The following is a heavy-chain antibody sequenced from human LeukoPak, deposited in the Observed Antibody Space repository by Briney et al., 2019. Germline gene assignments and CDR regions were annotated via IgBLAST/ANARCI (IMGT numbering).Heavy chain of an antibody. CDR3: ARTTEGYAGGPGYSYYYYMDV. J-gene: IGHJ6*03. CDR2: IHYSGST. Sequence: PSETLSLTCTVSGGSISSYYWSWIRQPPGKGLEWIGYIHYSGSTHYNPSLKSRVTISVDTSKNQVSLKLRSVTAADTAAYYCARTTEGYAGGPGYSYYYYMDVWGKGTTVTISS. CDR1: GGSISSYY. D-gene: IGHD5-12*01. V-gene: IGHV4-59*01.